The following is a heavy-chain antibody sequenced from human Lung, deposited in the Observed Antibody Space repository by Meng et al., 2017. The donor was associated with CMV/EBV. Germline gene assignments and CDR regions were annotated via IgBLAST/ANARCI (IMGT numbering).Heavy chain of an antibody. CDR2: INHSGST. D-gene: IGHD3-10*01. CDR1: GGSFSGYY. V-gene: IGHV4-34*01. Sequence: SETLSLTCAVYGGSFSGYYWSWIRQPPGKGLEWIGEINHSGSTNYNPSLKSRVTISVDTSKNQFSLKLSSVTAADTAVYYCAREGITMVRGVIIGRPDYXGQGXLVTVSS. CDR3: AREGITMVRGVIIGRPDY. J-gene: IGHJ4*02.